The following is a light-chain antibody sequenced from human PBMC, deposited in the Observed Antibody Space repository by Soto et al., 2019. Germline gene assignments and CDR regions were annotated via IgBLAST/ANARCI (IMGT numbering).Light chain of an antibody. CDR3: QQPPSRT. V-gene: IGKV1-9*01. Sequence: DIQLTQSPSFLSASVGDRVTITCRASQGISSYLAWYQQKPGKAPKLLIYAASTLQSGVPSRFSGSGSGTEFTLTISSLQPEDFATYYCQQPPSRTFGQGTKVEIK. CDR2: AAS. J-gene: IGKJ1*01. CDR1: QGISSY.